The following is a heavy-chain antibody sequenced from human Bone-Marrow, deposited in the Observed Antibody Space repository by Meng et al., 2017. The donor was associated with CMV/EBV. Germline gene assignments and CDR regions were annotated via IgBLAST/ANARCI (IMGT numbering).Heavy chain of an antibody. D-gene: IGHD2-15*01. CDR2: MNPNSGNT. J-gene: IGHJ6*02. V-gene: IGHV1-8*01. Sequence: ASVKVSCKASGYTFTSYDINWVRQATGQGLEWMGWMNPNSGNTGYAQKFQGRVTMTRLTSLTTAYMELSSLTSDDTAVYYCARTRIEVEPDGTKIKYFNYGMDVWGQGTTVTVYS. CDR1: GYTFTSYD. CDR3: ARTRIEVEPDGTKIKYFNYGMDV.